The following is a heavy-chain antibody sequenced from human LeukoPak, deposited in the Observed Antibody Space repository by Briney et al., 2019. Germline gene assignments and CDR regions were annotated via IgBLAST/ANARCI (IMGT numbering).Heavy chain of an antibody. CDR3: ARDYYGDFDY. J-gene: IGHJ4*02. CDR2: INPNSGGT. CDR1: GYTFTGYY. Sequence: GASVKVSCKASGYTFTGYYMHWVRQAPGQGLEWMARINPNSGGTNYAQKFQGRVTMTRDTSTSTAYMELSRLRSDDTAVYYCARDYYGDFDYWGQGTLVTVSS. D-gene: IGHD4-17*01. V-gene: IGHV1-2*06.